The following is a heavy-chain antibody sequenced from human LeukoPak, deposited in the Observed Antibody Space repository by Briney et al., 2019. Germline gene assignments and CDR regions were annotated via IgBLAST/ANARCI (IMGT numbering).Heavy chain of an antibody. CDR2: INSDGSST. CDR1: GFTFSSYW. CDR3: ARDRDSSGYYDWFDP. D-gene: IGHD3-22*01. Sequence: GGSLRLSCAASGFTFSSYWMHWVRQAPGKGLVWVSRINSDGSSTSYADSVKGRFTISRDNAKNTLYLQMNSLRAEDTAVYCCARDRDSSGYYDWFDPWGQGTLVTVSS. J-gene: IGHJ5*02. V-gene: IGHV3-74*01.